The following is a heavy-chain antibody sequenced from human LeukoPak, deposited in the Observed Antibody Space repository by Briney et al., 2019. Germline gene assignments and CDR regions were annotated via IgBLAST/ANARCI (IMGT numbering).Heavy chain of an antibody. CDR2: IYYSGST. Sequence: SETLSLTCTVSGGSISSSSYYWGWIRQPPGKGLEWIGSIYYSGSTYYNPSLKSRVTISVDTSKNQSSLKLGSVTAADTAVYYCARHERDGYNHGGADYWGQGTLVTVSS. CDR3: ARHERDGYNHGGADY. CDR1: GGSISSSSYY. V-gene: IGHV4-39*01. J-gene: IGHJ4*02. D-gene: IGHD5-24*01.